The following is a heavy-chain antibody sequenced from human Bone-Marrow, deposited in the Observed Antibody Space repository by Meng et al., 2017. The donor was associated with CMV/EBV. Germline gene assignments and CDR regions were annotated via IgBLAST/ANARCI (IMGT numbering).Heavy chain of an antibody. CDR2: IYYSGST. D-gene: IGHD5-12*01. CDR3: ARGRGDIVPALNY. Sequence: SEPLSLTCIVSGDSISSSGYSWAWIRQPPGKGPEWIGYIYYSGSTNYNPSLKSRVTISVDTSKNQFSLKLSSVTAADTAVYYCARGRGDIVPALNYWGQGTLVTVSS. J-gene: IGHJ4*02. CDR1: GDSISSSGYS. V-gene: IGHV4-61*08.